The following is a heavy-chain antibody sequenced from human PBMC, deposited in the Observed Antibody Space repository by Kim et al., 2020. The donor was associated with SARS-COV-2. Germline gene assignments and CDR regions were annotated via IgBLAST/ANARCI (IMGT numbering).Heavy chain of an antibody. CDR3: PRDHNTLLWFGEARYFDL. CDR1: GYTFTGYY. CDR2: INPNSGGT. D-gene: IGHD3-10*01. Sequence: ASVKVSCKASGYTFTGYYMHWVRQAPGQGLEWMGWINPNSGGTNYAQKFQGRVTMTRDTSISTAYMELSRLRSDDTAVYYCPRDHNTLLWFGEARYFDLWGRGTLVTVSS. J-gene: IGHJ2*01. V-gene: IGHV1-2*02.